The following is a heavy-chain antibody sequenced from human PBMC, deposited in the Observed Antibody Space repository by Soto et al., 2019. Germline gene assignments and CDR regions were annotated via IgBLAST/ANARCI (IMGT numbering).Heavy chain of an antibody. Sequence: QVQLQQWGAGLLKPSETLSLTCAVYGGSFSGYYWAWIRQPPGTGLEWIGEINHSGSTNYNPSLKSPVTISVDTSKNTFSLKLTPVTAADPTVCYGASDKITGLFDYWGQGTLVTVPS. V-gene: IGHV4-34*01. CDR2: INHSGST. CDR3: ASDKITGLFDY. CDR1: GGSFSGYY. J-gene: IGHJ4*02. D-gene: IGHD2-8*02.